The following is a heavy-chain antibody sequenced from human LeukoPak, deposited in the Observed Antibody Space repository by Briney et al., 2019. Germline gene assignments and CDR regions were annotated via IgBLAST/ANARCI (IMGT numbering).Heavy chain of an antibody. V-gene: IGHV4-34*01. CDR3: ARHSFGVGYNNFDY. CDR1: GGSFSDYF. J-gene: IGHJ4*02. CDR2: VTHSGST. D-gene: IGHD5-24*01. Sequence: PSETLSLTCAVYGGSFSDYFWSCIRQPPGKGLEWIGEVTHSGSTNYNPSLKSRVTISLDTSKNQFSLKVSSVTAADTAVYYCARHSFGVGYNNFDYWDQGTLVTVSS.